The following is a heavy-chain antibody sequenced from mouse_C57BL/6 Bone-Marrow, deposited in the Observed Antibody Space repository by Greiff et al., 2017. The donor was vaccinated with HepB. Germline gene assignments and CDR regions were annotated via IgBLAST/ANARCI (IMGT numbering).Heavy chain of an antibody. J-gene: IGHJ4*01. V-gene: IGHV5-4*01. D-gene: IGHD1-1*01. Sequence: EVKLQESGGGLVKPGGSLKLSCAASGFTFSSYAMSWVRQTPEKRLEWVATISDGGSYTYYPDNVKGRFTISRDNAKNNLYLQMSHLKSEDTAMYYCARDGVTTVVATEMDYWGQGTSVTVSS. CDR1: GFTFSSYA. CDR2: ISDGGSYT. CDR3: ARDGVTTVVATEMDY.